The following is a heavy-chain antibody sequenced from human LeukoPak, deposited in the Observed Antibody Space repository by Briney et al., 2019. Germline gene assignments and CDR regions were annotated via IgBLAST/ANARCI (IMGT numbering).Heavy chain of an antibody. CDR2: MNPNSGNT. CDR3: ARGLRRRLGVVIN. Sequence: ASVKVSCKASGYTFTSDYINWVRQATGQGLEWMGWMNPNSGNTGYALKFQGRVTMTRNNSISTAYMGLSSLRSEDTAVYYCARGLRRRLGVVINWGQGTLVTVSS. CDR1: GYTFTSDY. V-gene: IGHV1-8*01. D-gene: IGHD3-3*01. J-gene: IGHJ4*02.